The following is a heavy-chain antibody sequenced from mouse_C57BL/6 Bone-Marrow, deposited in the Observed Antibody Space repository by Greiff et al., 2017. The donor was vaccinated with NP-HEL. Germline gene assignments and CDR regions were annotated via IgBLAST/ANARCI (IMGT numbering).Heavy chain of an antibody. V-gene: IGHV1-81*01. J-gene: IGHJ1*03. CDR3: ARGIYLGRYFDV. Sequence: QVQLKESGAELARPGASVKLSCKASGYTFTSYGISWVKQRTGQGLEWIGEIYPRSGNTYYNEKFKGKATLTADKSSSTAYMELRSLTSEDSAVYFCARGIYLGRYFDVWGTGTTVTVSS. D-gene: IGHD1-1*01. CDR1: GYTFTSYG. CDR2: IYPRSGNT.